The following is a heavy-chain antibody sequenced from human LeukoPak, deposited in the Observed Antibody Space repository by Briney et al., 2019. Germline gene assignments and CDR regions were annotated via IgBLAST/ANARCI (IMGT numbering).Heavy chain of an antibody. J-gene: IGHJ4*02. CDR1: GYTFTSYG. Sequence: GASAKVSCKASGYTFTSYGISWVRQAPGQGLEWMAWISPYNRNTYYAQNLQDRVTLTTDTSTNTAYMELRGLRSDDTAVYYCARDDLNYFDYWGQGTLVTVSS. CDR2: ISPYNRNT. CDR3: ARDDLNYFDY. V-gene: IGHV1-18*01.